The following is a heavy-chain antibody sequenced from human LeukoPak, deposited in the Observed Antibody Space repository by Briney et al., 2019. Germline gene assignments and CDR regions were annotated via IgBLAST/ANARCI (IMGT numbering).Heavy chain of an antibody. V-gene: IGHV3-9*01. CDR3: AKDRAYYYGSLEN. CDR1: GFTFDDYA. CDR2: ISWNSGSI. J-gene: IGHJ4*02. D-gene: IGHD3-10*01. Sequence: GGSLRLSCAASGFTFDDYAMHWVRQAPGKGLEWVSGISWNSGSIGYADSVKGRFTISRDNAKNSLYLQMNSLRAEDTALYYCAKDRAYYYGSLENWGQGTLVTVSS.